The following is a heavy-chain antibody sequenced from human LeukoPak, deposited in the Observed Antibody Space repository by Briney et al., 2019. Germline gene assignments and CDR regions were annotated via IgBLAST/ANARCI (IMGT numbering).Heavy chain of an antibody. CDR3: ARDRLGPSFSVSHFDL. J-gene: IGHJ4*02. D-gene: IGHD3-3*02. CDR2: INYNGAIA. V-gene: IGHV3-20*04. CDR1: GFTFVDYG. Sequence: GGSLRLSCATSGFTFVDYGLSWVRRAPGKGLEWLCAINYNGAIADYADSVKGRFTISRDNAKNSLYLRMDSLRAEDTALYYCARDRLGPSFSVSHFDLWGQGTLVTVSS.